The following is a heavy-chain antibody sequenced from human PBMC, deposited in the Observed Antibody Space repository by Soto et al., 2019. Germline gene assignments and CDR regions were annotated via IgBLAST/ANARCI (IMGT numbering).Heavy chain of an antibody. CDR3: ARGGGVGVAGSAAFDM. V-gene: IGHV1-2*02. CDR1: GYPVTAYY. CDR2: INPATGAA. J-gene: IGHJ3*02. Sequence: QLHLVQSGAVVKKPGASVTVSCSASGYPVTAYYMHWVRQAPGRGLEWMGGINPATGAAKYTQTFQGRVTMTRDTSISTVFMELTGLTSEDTAVFYWARGGGVGVAGSAAFDMWGQGTLVTVSS. D-gene: IGHD3-3*01.